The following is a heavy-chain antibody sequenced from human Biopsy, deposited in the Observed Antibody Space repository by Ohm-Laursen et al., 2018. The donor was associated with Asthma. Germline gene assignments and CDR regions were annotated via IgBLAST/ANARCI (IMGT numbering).Heavy chain of an antibody. Sequence: SVKVSCKASGYTFINYAIHWVRQAPGQRLEWMGWINAGNGNTKYSQKFQGRVTITRDTSASTAYMDLSSLRSEDTAVYYCASYEVVTSILPLDVWGQGTTVTVSS. CDR1: GYTFINYA. J-gene: IGHJ6*02. V-gene: IGHV1-3*01. CDR3: ASYEVVTSILPLDV. CDR2: INAGNGNT. D-gene: IGHD2-21*02.